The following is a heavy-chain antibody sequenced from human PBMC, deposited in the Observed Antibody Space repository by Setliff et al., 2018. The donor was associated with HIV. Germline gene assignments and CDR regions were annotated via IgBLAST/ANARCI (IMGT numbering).Heavy chain of an antibody. CDR3: ARSQGYFDWLSLGAFDY. CDR1: GYTFTSYD. V-gene: IGHV1-8*03. D-gene: IGHD3-9*01. Sequence: ASVKVSCKASGYTFTSYDIHWVRQATGQGLEWMGWMNPNSGNTGYAQKVQGRVSITRDTSASPFHMELSSLRSEDTAIYYCARSQGYFDWLSLGAFDYWGQGTLVTVSS. CDR2: MNPNSGNT. J-gene: IGHJ4*02.